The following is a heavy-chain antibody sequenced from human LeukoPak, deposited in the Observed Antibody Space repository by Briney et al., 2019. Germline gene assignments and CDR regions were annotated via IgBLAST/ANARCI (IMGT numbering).Heavy chain of an antibody. Sequence: PGGSLRLSCGASGFTFSSYSMNWVRQSPGKGLEWVSSISSISSYIYYADSVKGRFTISRDNAKNSLYLQMNSLRAEDTAVYYCARDRSQWLASYFFDYWGQGTLVTVSS. CDR1: GFTFSSYS. J-gene: IGHJ4*02. CDR3: ARDRSQWLASYFFDY. V-gene: IGHV3-21*01. CDR2: ISSISSYI. D-gene: IGHD6-19*01.